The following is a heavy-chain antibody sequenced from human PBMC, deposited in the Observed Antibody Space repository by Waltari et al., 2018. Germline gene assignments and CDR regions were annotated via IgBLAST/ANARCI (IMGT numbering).Heavy chain of an antibody. CDR3: ARLFSGDSSSVGDAFDI. CDR2: IDDNDKT. Sequence: QVQLQESGPGLVKPSETLSLTCRVTGDFIRGYWWVWIRQPPGMRLQYIGYIDDNDKTNYNPARESRVSISVETPRNQFSLRLRGVTSADTAVYYCARLFSGDSSSVGDAFDIWGQGTVVTVSS. D-gene: IGHD2-21*01. CDR1: GDFIRGYW. V-gene: IGHV4-4*08. J-gene: IGHJ3*02.